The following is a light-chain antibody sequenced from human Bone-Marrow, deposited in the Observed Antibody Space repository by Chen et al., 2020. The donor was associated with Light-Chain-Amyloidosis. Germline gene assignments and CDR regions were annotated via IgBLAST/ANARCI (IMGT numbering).Light chain of an antibody. J-gene: IGLJ3*02. CDR2: GDS. V-gene: IGLV3-21*02. CDR3: QVWDRSRDRRV. CDR1: NIGSTS. Sequence: SYVLTQPSSVSVAPGQTATIACGGNNIGSTSVHWYQQTPGQAPLVVVYGDSDRPSGIPERLSWSNSGNTATLSSSRVEAGDEADYYCQVWDRSRDRRVFGGGTKLTVL.